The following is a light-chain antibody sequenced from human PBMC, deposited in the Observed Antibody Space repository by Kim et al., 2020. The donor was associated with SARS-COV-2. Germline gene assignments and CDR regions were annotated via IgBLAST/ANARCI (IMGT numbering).Light chain of an antibody. V-gene: IGKV3-20*01. CDR1: QSVSSIY. J-gene: IGKJ2*01. CDR2: GAS. Sequence: LSPGERATLSCRASQSVSSIYLAWYHQKPGRAPRLLIYGASSRATGIPDRFSGSGSGTDFTLTISRLEPEDFGVYYCQQYGDSPRTFGQGTKLEI. CDR3: QQYGDSPRT.